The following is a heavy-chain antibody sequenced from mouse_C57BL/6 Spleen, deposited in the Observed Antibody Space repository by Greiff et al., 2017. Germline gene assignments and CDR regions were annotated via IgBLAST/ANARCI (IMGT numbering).Heavy chain of an antibody. J-gene: IGHJ2*01. Sequence: VQLQQSGAELARPGASVKMSCKASGYTFTSYTMHWVKQRPGQGLEWIGYINPSSGYTKYNQKFKDKATLTADKSSRTAYMQLSSLTSEDSAVYYCARGPFAHFGYWGQGTTLTVSS. CDR3: ARGPFAHFGY. CDR1: GYTFTSYT. CDR2: INPSSGYT. V-gene: IGHV1-4*01.